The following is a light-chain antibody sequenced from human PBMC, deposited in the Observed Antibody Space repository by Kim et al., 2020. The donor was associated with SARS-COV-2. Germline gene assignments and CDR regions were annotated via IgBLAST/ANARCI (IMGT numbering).Light chain of an antibody. Sequence: QRVTISCSGSISNIGSNTVNWYQQLPGTAPKLLIYSNNQRSSGVPDRFSGSKSGTSASLAISGLQSEDEAEYYCAAWDDSLNGRGVFGGGTQLTVL. V-gene: IGLV1-44*01. CDR2: SNN. J-gene: IGLJ2*01. CDR3: AAWDDSLNGRGV. CDR1: ISNIGSNT.